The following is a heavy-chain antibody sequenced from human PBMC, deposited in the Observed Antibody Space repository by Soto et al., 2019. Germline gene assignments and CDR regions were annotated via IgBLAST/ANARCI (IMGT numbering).Heavy chain of an antibody. J-gene: IGHJ4*02. V-gene: IGHV3-21*01. CDR1: GFTFIIYS. CDR2: ISSSVGFI. CDR3: ASGDSGGSYLAPFEY. D-gene: IGHD3-22*01. Sequence: PWGSLRLSCSASGFTFIIYSMSWVRQAPGRGLEWFSFISSSVGFICYADSVKGRFTISRDNTKSSLYLQMNSLRAEDTAVYYCASGDSGGSYLAPFEYWGQGDLVTVSS.